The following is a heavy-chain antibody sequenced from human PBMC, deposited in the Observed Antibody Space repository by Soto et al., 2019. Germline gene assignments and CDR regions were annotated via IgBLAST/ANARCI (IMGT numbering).Heavy chain of an antibody. D-gene: IGHD3-22*01. J-gene: IGHJ4*02. CDR3: ARPGDLQRGYYDSSGYYYNARDY. Sequence: QLQLQESGPGLVKPSETLSLTCTVSGGSISSSSYYWGWIRQPPGEGLEWIGSIYYSGSTYYNPSLKSRVTISVDTSKNQFSLKLSSVTAADTAVYYCARPGDLQRGYYDSSGYYYNARDYWGQGTLVTVSS. CDR2: IYYSGST. V-gene: IGHV4-39*01. CDR1: GGSISSSSYY.